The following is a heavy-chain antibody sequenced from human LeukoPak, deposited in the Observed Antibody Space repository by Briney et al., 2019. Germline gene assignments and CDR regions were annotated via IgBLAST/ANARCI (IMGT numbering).Heavy chain of an antibody. CDR2: IYPGDADI. CDR3: ARHLWAAGASGDV. D-gene: IGHD2-21*01. CDR1: DSNFTRYW. Sequence: GASLQFSCKAYDSNFTRYWIGWLRQLPGKGLEWMGIIYPGDADIRNRPSFQGQVTISADKSISTAYLQWSSLKASDSAIYYCARHLWAAGASGDVWGQGTTVTVSS. V-gene: IGHV5-51*01. J-gene: IGHJ6*02.